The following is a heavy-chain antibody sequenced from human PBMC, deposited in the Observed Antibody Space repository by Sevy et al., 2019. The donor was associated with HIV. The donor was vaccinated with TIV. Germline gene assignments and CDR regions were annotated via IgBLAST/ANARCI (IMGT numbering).Heavy chain of an antibody. CDR3: ARDLFLEYRMDV. CDR2: INPNSGGT. CDR1: GYTFTGYY. V-gene: IGHV1-2*06. J-gene: IGHJ6*02. D-gene: IGHD3-3*01. Sequence: ASVKVSCKASGYTFTGYYMHWVRQAPGQGLEWMGRINPNSGGTNYAQKFQGRVTMTRDTSISTAYMELSRLGSDDTAVYYCARDLFLEYRMDVWGQGTTVTVSS.